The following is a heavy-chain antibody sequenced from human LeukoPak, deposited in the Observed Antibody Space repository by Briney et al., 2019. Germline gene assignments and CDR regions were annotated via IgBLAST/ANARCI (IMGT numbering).Heavy chain of an antibody. CDR1: GGSITCYY. CDR2: IYSSGTT. J-gene: IGHJ4*02. CDR3: ACGVAAAGWLYFDY. Sequence: PSETLSLTCTVSGGSITCYYWSWLRPPAGKGLEWIGRIYSSGTTNYNPSLKSRVTMSIDTTQFSLKLSSVTAADTAVYFCACGVAAAGWLYFDYWGQGSLVTVSS. V-gene: IGHV4-4*07. D-gene: IGHD6-13*01.